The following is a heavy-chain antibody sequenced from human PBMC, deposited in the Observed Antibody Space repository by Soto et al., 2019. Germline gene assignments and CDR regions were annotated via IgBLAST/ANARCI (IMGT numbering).Heavy chain of an antibody. J-gene: IGHJ5*02. D-gene: IGHD6-13*01. CDR1: GFSLSTSGVG. Sequence: QITLKESGPTLVKPTQTLTLTCTFSGFSLSTSGVGVGWIRQPPGKALEWLALIYWDDDKRYSPSLKSRLTITKHPSNNHVVPTMPHMDPLDTATYSCAHRLQSYSIRWYFFGRFDPSAHRPLVTASS. CDR2: IYWDDDK. V-gene: IGHV2-5*02. CDR3: AHRLQSYSIRWYFFGRFDP.